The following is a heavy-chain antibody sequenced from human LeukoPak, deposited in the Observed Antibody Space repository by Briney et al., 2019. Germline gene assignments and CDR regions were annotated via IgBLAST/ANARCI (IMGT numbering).Heavy chain of an antibody. CDR3: AKGSGSGWYGWFDP. J-gene: IGHJ5*02. CDR2: IEASDVNT. V-gene: IGHV3-23*01. D-gene: IGHD6-19*01. CDR1: RFTFSAYA. Sequence: GGSLRLSCAASRFTFSAYAMYWVRQAPGKGLEWVSCIEASDVNTYYADSVKGRFTISRDNSKNTLYLQMSSLRAEDTAVYYCAKGSGSGWYGWFDPWGQGTLVAVSS.